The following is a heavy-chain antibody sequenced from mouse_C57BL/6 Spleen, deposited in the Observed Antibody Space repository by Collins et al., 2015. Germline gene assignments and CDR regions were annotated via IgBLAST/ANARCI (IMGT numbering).Heavy chain of an antibody. CDR1: GYSITSDYA. Sequence: DVQLQESGPGLVKPSQSLSLTCTVTGYSITSDYAWNWIRQFPGNKLEWMGYISYSGSTSYNPSLKSRISITRDTSKNQSFLQLNSVTTEDTATYYCARSRYPCAMDYWGQGTSVTVSS. J-gene: IGHJ4*01. CDR3: ARSRYPCAMDY. D-gene: IGHD2-14*01. V-gene: IGHV3-2*02. CDR2: ISYSGST.